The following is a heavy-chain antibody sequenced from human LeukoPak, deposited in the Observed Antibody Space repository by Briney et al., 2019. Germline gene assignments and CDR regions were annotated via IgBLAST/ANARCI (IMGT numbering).Heavy chain of an antibody. CDR1: GFAFSIYA. CDR2: VSYDGGSK. J-gene: IGHJ4*02. Sequence: GGSLRLSCAASGFAFSIYAMHWVRQGPGKGLEWVALVSYDGGSKYYADSVKGRITISRDNSKNTLHLQMNSLRTEDTAVYYCARVKGGIAAAGNYFDYWGQGTLVTVSS. CDR3: ARVKGGIAAAGNYFDY. D-gene: IGHD6-13*01. V-gene: IGHV3-30-3*01.